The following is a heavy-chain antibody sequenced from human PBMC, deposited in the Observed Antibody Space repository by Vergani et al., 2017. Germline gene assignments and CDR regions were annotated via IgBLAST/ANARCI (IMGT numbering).Heavy chain of an antibody. CDR2: IFSNDEK. CDR1: GGSFSGYYW. Sequence: QWGAGLLKPSETLSLTCAVYGGSFSGYYWSWIRQPPGKGLEWLAHIFSNDEKSYSTSLKSRLTISKDTSKSQVVLTMTNMDPVDTATYYCARMMYSSSWNDAFDIWGQGTMVTVSS. D-gene: IGHD6-13*01. V-gene: IGHV2-26*01. CDR3: ARMMYSSSWNDAFDI. J-gene: IGHJ3*02.